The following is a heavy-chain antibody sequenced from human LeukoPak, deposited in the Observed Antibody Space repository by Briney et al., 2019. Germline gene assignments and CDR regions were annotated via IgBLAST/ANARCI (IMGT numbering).Heavy chain of an antibody. CDR3: ATQRSDWHYFDY. J-gene: IGHJ4*02. CDR1: GFTFSNYG. D-gene: IGHD2-21*02. CDR2: IWHDGYNK. Sequence: PGRSLRPSCAASGFTFSNYGIHWVRQAPGKGLEWVALIWHDGYNKYYADSVKGRFTISRDNSENTLYLQMNSLRAEDTAVYYCATQRSDWHYFDYWGQGTLVTVSS. V-gene: IGHV3-33*01.